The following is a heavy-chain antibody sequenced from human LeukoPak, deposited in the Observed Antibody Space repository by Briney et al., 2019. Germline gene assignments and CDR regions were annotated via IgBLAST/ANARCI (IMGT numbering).Heavy chain of an antibody. D-gene: IGHD4-17*01. CDR3: ARDCGDYYFDY. Sequence: ASVKVSCKASGYTFTSYGISWVRQATGQGLEWMGWINPNSGHSGSAQKFQGRVTMTRDTALSTAYMELSSLRSEDTGVYYCARDCGDYYFDYRGQGTLVTVSS. CDR2: INPNSGHS. J-gene: IGHJ4*02. CDR1: GYTFTSYG. V-gene: IGHV1-8*02.